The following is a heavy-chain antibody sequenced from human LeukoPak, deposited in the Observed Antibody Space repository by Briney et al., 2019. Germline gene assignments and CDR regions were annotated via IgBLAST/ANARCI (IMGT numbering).Heavy chain of an antibody. CDR3: AGYNCSTTTCYTGGFDY. J-gene: IGHJ4*02. V-gene: IGHV3-23*01. Sequence: GGSLRLSCTASGFTFSNYALSWVRQAPGKGLEWVSAISVSGGSTYYADSVKGRFTISRDNSKNTLYLQMNSLRAEDTAVYYCAGYNCSTTTCYTGGFDYWGQGTLVTVSS. CDR2: ISVSGGST. CDR1: GFTFSNYA. D-gene: IGHD2-2*02.